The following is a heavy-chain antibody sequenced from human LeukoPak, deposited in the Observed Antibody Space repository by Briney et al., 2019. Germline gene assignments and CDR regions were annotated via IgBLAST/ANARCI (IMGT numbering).Heavy chain of an antibody. CDR2: NSAYNGNT. D-gene: IGHD3-22*01. CDR3: ARARGYYDSSGYYQTSHFDY. CDR1: GYTFTSYG. Sequence: EASVKVSCKASGYTFTSYGISWVRQAPGQGLEWMGWNSAYNGNTNYAQKFQGRVTMTTDTSTSTAYMELRSLRSDDTAVYYCARARGYYDSSGYYQTSHFDYWGQGTLVTVSS. J-gene: IGHJ4*02. V-gene: IGHV1-18*01.